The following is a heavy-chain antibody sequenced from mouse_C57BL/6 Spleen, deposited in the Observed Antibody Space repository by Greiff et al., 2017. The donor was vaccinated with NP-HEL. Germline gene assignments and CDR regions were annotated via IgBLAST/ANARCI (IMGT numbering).Heavy chain of an antibody. V-gene: IGHV5-4*03. CDR1: GFTFSSYA. CDR2: ISDGGSYT. Sequence: EVKLVESGGGLVKPGGSLKLSCAASGFTFSSYAMSWVRQTPEKRLEWVATISDGGSYTYYPDNVKGRFTISRDNAKNNLYLQMSHLKSEDTAMYYCASGEDAMDYWGQGTSVTVSS. CDR3: ASGEDAMDY. J-gene: IGHJ4*01.